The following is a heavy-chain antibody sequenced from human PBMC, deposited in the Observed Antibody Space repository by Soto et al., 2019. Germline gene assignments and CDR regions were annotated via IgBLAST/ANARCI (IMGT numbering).Heavy chain of an antibody. J-gene: IGHJ3*02. Sequence: PAGSLRLSGAASGLTVSSNYMSWVRQAPGKGLEWVSVIYSGGSTYYANSVKGRFTISRDTSKNTLYLQMKSLRAEDTAVYYCASDAFDIWGQGTMIT. CDR1: GLTVSSNY. CDR2: IYSGGST. V-gene: IGHV3-53*01. CDR3: ASDAFDI.